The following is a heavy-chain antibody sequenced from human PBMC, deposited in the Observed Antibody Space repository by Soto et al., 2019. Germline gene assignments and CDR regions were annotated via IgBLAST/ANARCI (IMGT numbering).Heavy chain of an antibody. D-gene: IGHD3-10*01. CDR3: ATMKGGSQYYYYGMDV. Sequence: ASVKVSCKASGYTFTSYAVHWVRQAPGQRLEWMGWINPGNGNTNYAQKFQGWVTITTDTSTSTAYMELSSLRFDDTAVYYCATMKGGSQYYYYGMDVWGQGTTVTVS. CDR2: INPGNGNT. V-gene: IGHV1-3*01. J-gene: IGHJ6*02. CDR1: GYTFTSYA.